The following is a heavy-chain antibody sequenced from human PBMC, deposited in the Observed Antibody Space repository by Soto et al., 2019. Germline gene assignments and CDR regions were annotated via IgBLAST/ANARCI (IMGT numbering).Heavy chain of an antibody. D-gene: IGHD2-15*01. CDR2: ISWNSGSI. CDR3: AKDAKISGLWYFDL. Sequence: EVQLVESGGGLVQPGRSLRLSCAASGFTFDDYAMHWVRQAPGKGLEWVSGISWNSGSIGYADSVKGRFPISRDNAKNSLYLQMNSLRAEDTALYYCAKDAKISGLWYFDLWGRGTLVTVSS. V-gene: IGHV3-9*01. J-gene: IGHJ2*01. CDR1: GFTFDDYA.